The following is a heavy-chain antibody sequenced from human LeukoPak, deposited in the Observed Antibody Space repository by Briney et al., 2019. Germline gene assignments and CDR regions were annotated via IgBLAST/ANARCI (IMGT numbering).Heavy chain of an antibody. V-gene: IGHV3-48*01. CDR2: ISSSSSTI. J-gene: IGHJ3*02. CDR1: LFTFSSYS. D-gene: IGHD3-22*01. CDR3: AKDYYYDSSGFEFDAFDI. Sequence: PGGSLRLSCAASLFTFSSYSMNWVRQAPGKGLEWVSYISSSSSTIYYADSVKGRFTISRDNAKNSLYLQMNSLRAEDTAVYYCAKDYYYDSSGFEFDAFDIWGQGTMVTVP.